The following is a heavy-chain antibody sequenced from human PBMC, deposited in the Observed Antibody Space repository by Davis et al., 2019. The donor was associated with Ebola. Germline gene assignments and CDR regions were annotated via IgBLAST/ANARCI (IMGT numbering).Heavy chain of an antibody. CDR2: INPNSGDT. Sequence: ASVKVSCKTSGYTFIGHYLHWVRQAPGQGLEWMGWINPNSGDTKYAQKFQGIISMTRDTTTNTAYMELTRPTFDDTAVYFCARGSNFWSGYFMAYFDYWGQGTLVTVSS. J-gene: IGHJ4*02. D-gene: IGHD3-3*01. CDR3: ARGSNFWSGYFMAYFDY. V-gene: IGHV1-2*02. CDR1: GYTFIGHY.